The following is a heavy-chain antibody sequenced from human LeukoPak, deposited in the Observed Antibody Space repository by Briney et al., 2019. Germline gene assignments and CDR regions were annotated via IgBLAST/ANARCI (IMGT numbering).Heavy chain of an antibody. CDR1: GGSISSYY. V-gene: IGHV4-59*01. Sequence: SETLSLTCTVSGGSISSYYWTWIRQPPGKGLEWIAYISYSGSTNYNPTLQSRVSLSIDTSKNHIFLELTSVTPADTAVYFCARTRALGDYVEFDHWGQGTLVTVSS. J-gene: IGHJ4*02. D-gene: IGHD4-17*01. CDR2: ISYSGST. CDR3: ARTRALGDYVEFDH.